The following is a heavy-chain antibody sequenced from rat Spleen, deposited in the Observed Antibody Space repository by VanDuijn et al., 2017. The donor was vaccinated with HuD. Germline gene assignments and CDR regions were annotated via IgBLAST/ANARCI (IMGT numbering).Heavy chain of an antibody. CDR3: TRDRVTIPFAY. CDR2: ISADGDYT. CDR1: GFTFSTYW. Sequence: EVQLVETGGGLVQPGRSLKLSCVASGFTFSTYWMYWVRQAPGKGLEWVSSISADGDYTYYTDPVKGRFTISRDNAENTAYLQMNSLRSEDTATYYCTRDRVTIPFAYWGQGTLVTVSS. V-gene: IGHV5-58*01. J-gene: IGHJ3*01. D-gene: IGHD1-10*01.